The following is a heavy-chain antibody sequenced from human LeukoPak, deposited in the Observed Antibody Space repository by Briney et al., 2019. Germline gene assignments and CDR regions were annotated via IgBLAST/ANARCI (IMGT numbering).Heavy chain of an antibody. Sequence: GGSLRLSCAASGFTFSSYAMNWVRQAPGKGLEWVSTISGSGLSTYYADSVKGRFTISRDNSKNTLYLQMNSLRAEDTAVYYCARELDYYFDYWGQGTLVTVSS. CDR1: GFTFSSYA. J-gene: IGHJ4*02. CDR3: ARELDYYFDY. V-gene: IGHV3-23*01. CDR2: ISGSGLST.